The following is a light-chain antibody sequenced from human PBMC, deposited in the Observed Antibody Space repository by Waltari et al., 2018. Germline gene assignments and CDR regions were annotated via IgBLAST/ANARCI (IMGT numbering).Light chain of an antibody. CDR2: DVS. CDR3: SSYTSTNTLV. CDR1: STHLGGYNL. V-gene: IGLV2-14*01. Sequence: QSALTQPASVSGPPGQSLTIPCPGTSTHLGGYNLLPWYQQHPGKAPKVMIYDVSNRPSGVSNRFSGSKSGNTASLTISGLQAEDEADYYCSSYTSTNTLVFGGGTKLTVL. J-gene: IGLJ3*02.